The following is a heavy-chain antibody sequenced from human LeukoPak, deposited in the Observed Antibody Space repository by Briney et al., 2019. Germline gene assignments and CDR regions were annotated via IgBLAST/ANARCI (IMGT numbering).Heavy chain of an antibody. J-gene: IGHJ4*02. CDR1: GFTFSSYG. V-gene: IGHV3-30*02. CDR2: IRYDGSNK. D-gene: IGHD4-17*01. CDR3: ATSVGETTVTTGSDY. Sequence: GGSLRLSCAASGFTFSSYGMHWVRQAPGKGLEWVAFIRYDGSNKYYADSVKGRFTISRDNSKNTLYLQMNSLRAEDTAVYYCATSVGETTVTTGSDYWGQGTLVTVSS.